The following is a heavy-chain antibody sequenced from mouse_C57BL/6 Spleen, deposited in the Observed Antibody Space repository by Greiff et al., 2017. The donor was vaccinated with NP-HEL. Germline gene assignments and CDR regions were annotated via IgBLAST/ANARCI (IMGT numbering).Heavy chain of an antibody. CDR1: GFTFSDYG. CDR2: ISSGSSTI. V-gene: IGHV5-17*01. D-gene: IGHD1-1*01. CDR3: ARTFYYGSSYGVAY. Sequence: DVMLVESGGGLVKPGGSLKLSCAASGFTFSDYGMHWVRQAPEKGLEWVAYISSGSSTIYYADTVKGRFTISRDNAKNTLFLQMTSLRSEDTAMYYCARTFYYGSSYGVAYWGQGTLVTVSA. J-gene: IGHJ3*01.